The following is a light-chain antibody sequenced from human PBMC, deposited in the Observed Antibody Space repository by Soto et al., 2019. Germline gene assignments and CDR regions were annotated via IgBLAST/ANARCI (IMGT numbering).Light chain of an antibody. Sequence: VMTQSPATLSLSPGESATLSCRASQIVASNLAWYQQKTGQAPRLLIHGASSRATGIPARLSGSGSGTDLNLSTSRLQSEDFGVYYCQKYSNWPLSFGGGTKVDIK. V-gene: IGKV3-15*01. J-gene: IGKJ4*01. CDR3: QKYSNWPLS. CDR1: QIVASN. CDR2: GAS.